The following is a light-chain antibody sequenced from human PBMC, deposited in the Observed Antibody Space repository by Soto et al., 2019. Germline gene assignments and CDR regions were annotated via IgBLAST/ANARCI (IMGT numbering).Light chain of an antibody. Sequence: QSLLTQPASVSGSPGQSITISCTGTSSDVGGFNSVSWYQLRPGTAPKLILYDVVDRPSGVSYRFSGSKSGNTASLTISGLQAADEADYFCSSYTSTMTNVFGSGPKVTVL. V-gene: IGLV2-14*03. CDR3: SSYTSTMTNV. CDR1: SSDVGGFNS. CDR2: DVV. J-gene: IGLJ1*01.